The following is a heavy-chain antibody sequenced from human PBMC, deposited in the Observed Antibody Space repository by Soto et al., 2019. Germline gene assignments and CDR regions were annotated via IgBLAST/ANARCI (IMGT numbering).Heavy chain of an antibody. Sequence: QVQLQESGPGLVKPSETLSLTCTVSGGSVTSGSYYWSWIRQPPGKGLEWMGYFSYSGRSNYNPSLKSRVTTSADTSKNQFSLKLTAVTAADTAVYYCARETLMSNNWYYFDYWGQGILVTVSS. D-gene: IGHD1-20*01. J-gene: IGHJ4*02. CDR1: GGSVTSGSYY. V-gene: IGHV4-61*01. CDR2: FSYSGRS. CDR3: ARETLMSNNWYYFDY.